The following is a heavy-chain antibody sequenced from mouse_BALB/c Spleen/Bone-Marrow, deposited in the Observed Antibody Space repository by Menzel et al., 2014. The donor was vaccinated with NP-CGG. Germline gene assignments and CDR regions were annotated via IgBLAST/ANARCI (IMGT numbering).Heavy chain of an antibody. CDR3: ARYPYYDYDGFAY. CDR2: INPSTGYT. D-gene: IGHD2-4*01. CDR1: GYTFTSYW. V-gene: IGHV1-7*01. J-gene: IGHJ3*01. Sequence: QAQLQQPGAELAKPGASVKMSCKASGYTFTSYWMHWVKQRPGQGLEWIGYINPSTGYTEYNQKFKDKATLTADKSSSTAYMQLSSLTSEDSAVYYCARYPYYDYDGFAYWGQGTLVTVSA.